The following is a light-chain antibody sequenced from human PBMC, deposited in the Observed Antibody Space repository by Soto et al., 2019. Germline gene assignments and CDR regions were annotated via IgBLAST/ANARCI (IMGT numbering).Light chain of an antibody. CDR2: AAS. V-gene: IGKV1-39*01. Sequence: DIQMTQSPSSLSTSVGDRVTITCRASQSISNYLNWYQQKPGKVPKLLIYAASRLQSGVPSRFSGSGSGTDFTLTISSLQPEDFATYFCLQSYITPWTFGQGTKVEIK. CDR1: QSISNY. CDR3: LQSYITPWT. J-gene: IGKJ1*01.